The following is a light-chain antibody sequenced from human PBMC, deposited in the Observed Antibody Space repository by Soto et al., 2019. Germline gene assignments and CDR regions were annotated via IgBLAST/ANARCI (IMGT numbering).Light chain of an antibody. V-gene: IGKV1-39*01. CDR1: QSISSY. Sequence: DIQMTQSPSSLSASVGDRVTITCRASQSISSYLNWYQQKPGKAPKLLIYAASSLQSGVPSRFSGIDSGTDFIFTISSLQPEDFATYYCQQSYSTPRTFGQGTKVDIK. CDR3: QQSYSTPRT. J-gene: IGKJ1*01. CDR2: AAS.